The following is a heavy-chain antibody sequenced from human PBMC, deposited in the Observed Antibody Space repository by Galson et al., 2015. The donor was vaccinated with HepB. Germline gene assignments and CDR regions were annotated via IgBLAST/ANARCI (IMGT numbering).Heavy chain of an antibody. Sequence: SLRLSCAASGFTFTYAWMGWVRQAPGKGLEWVGRIKSNSDGGTADNAAPVKGRFTISRDDSKNTLYLQMDSLKAEDTAVYYCAKESRDPSTGWGGSFDSWGQGTLVTVSS. CDR2: IKSNSDGGTA. V-gene: IGHV3-15*01. CDR3: AKESRDPSTGWGGSFDS. J-gene: IGHJ4*02. D-gene: IGHD3-9*01. CDR1: GFTFTYAW.